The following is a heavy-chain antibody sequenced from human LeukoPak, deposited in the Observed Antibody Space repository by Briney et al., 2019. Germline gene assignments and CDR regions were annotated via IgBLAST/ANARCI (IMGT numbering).Heavy chain of an antibody. J-gene: IGHJ4*02. D-gene: IGHD5-18*01. Sequence: PGGSLRLSCAASGFTFSTYPMSWVRQAPGKGLEWVSAISGSRGSTYYADSVRGRFTISRGNSKSTLYLHMNSLRTVDTAVYYCAKISHGGDSYDSLDYWGQGTLVTVSS. CDR2: ISGSRGST. CDR1: GFTFSTYP. V-gene: IGHV3-23*01. CDR3: AKISHGGDSYDSLDY.